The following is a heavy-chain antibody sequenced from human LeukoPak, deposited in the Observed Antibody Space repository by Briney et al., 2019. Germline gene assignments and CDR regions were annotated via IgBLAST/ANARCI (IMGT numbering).Heavy chain of an antibody. Sequence: SETLSLTCAVSGVSFRGYYWSWIRQPPGKGLEWIGEINHSGSTNYNPSLKSRVTISLDTSKNQFSLKLSSVTAADTAVDYCARGTAYYDFWSGYGNWFDPWGQGTLVTVSS. CDR3: ARGTAYYDFWSGYGNWFDP. V-gene: IGHV4-34*01. D-gene: IGHD3-3*01. CDR2: INHSGST. CDR1: GVSFRGYY. J-gene: IGHJ5*02.